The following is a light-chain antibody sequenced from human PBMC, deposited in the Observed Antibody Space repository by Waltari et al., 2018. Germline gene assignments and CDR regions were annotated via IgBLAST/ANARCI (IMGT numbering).Light chain of an antibody. Sequence: DIQMPKSPSSLSASVGDRVPTTCRASQSITSSLNWYQQKPGKAPKLLIHTVSSLQSGVPSRFSGSGSGTDFTLTISSLQPEDFATYSCQQSYYAPWTFGQGTKVEIK. V-gene: IGKV1-39*01. CDR1: QSITSS. CDR3: QQSYYAPWT. CDR2: TVS. J-gene: IGKJ1*01.